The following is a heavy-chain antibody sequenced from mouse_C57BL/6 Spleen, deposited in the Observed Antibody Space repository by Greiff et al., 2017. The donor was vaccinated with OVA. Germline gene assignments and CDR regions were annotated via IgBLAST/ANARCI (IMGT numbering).Heavy chain of an antibody. D-gene: IGHD2-2*01. CDR1: GYTFTSYW. CDR3: ARVGYDWYFDV. V-gene: IGHV1-52*01. J-gene: IGHJ1*03. CDR2: IDPSDSET. Sequence: QVQLQQPGAELVRPGSSVKLSCKASGYTFTSYWMHWVKQRPIQGLEWIGNIDPSDSETHYNQKFKDKATLTVDKSSSTAYMQLSSLTSEDSAVYYGARVGYDWYFDVWGTGTTVTVSS.